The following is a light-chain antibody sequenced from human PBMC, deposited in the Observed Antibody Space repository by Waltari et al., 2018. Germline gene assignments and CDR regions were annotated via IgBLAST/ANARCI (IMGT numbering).Light chain of an antibody. CDR3: LQDYNYPWT. Sequence: AIQMTQFPSSLSASIGDRVTITCRASQGIRSDLTWYQQKPGKAPKLLIYAASSLQSWVPSRFSGSGSGTDFTLTLSNLQPEDFATYYCLQDYNYPWTFGQGTKVEIK. CDR2: AAS. V-gene: IGKV1-6*01. J-gene: IGKJ1*01. CDR1: QGIRSD.